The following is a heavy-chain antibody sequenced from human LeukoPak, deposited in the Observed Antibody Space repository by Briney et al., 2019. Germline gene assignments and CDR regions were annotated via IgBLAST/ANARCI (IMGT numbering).Heavy chain of an antibody. D-gene: IGHD3-22*01. J-gene: IGHJ4*02. CDR3: TRDGAPTYYDSSGYYS. CDR1: GFTFGDYA. V-gene: IGHV3-49*04. Sequence: GGSLRLSCTASGFTFGDYAMSWVRQAPGKGLEWVGFIRSKAYGGTTEYAASVKGRSTISRDDSKSIAYLQMNSLKTEDTAVYYCTRDGAPTYYDSSGYYSWGQGTLVTVSS. CDR2: IRSKAYGGTT.